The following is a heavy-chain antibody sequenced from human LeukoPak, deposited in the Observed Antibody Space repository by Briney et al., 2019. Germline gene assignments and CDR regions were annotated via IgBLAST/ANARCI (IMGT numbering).Heavy chain of an antibody. CDR3: ARAGSAVAGRVDY. Sequence: SETLSLTCAVSGGSISSYYRSWIRQPPGKGLEWIGYIYYSGSTNYNPSLKSRVTVSVDTSKNPFSLKLSTVTAADTAVYYCARAGSAVAGRVDYWGQGTLVTVSS. D-gene: IGHD6-19*01. J-gene: IGHJ4*02. CDR1: GGSISSYY. V-gene: IGHV4-59*12. CDR2: IYYSGST.